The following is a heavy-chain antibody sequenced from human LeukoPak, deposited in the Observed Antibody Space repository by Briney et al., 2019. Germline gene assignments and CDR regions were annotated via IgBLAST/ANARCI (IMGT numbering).Heavy chain of an antibody. D-gene: IGHD2-21*02. Sequence: ASVKVSCKASGYTFTSYYMHWVRQAPGQGLEWMGIINPSGGSTSYAQKFQGRVTMTRDTSTSTVYMELSSLRSEDTAVYYCASGYGVVTSYDAFDIWGQGTMVTVSS. V-gene: IGHV1-46*01. CDR1: GYTFTSYY. CDR2: INPSGGST. J-gene: IGHJ3*02. CDR3: ASGYGVVTSYDAFDI.